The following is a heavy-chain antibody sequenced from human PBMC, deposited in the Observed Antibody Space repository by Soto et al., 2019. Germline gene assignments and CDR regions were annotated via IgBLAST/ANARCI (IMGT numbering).Heavy chain of an antibody. CDR1: GYTFTSYG. CDR3: ARVPQIHYDFWSGYITAPSWFDP. J-gene: IGHJ5*02. Sequence: ASVKVSCKASGYTFTSYGISWVRQAPGQGLEWMGWISAYNGNTNYAQKLQGRVTMTTDTPISTAYMELSSLRSEDTAVYYCARVPQIHYDFWSGYITAPSWFDPWGQGTLVTVSS. CDR2: ISAYNGNT. V-gene: IGHV1-18*04. D-gene: IGHD3-3*01.